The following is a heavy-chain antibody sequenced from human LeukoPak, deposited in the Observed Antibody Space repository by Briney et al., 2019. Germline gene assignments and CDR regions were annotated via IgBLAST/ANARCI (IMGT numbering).Heavy chain of an antibody. CDR2: LSYDGKDR. J-gene: IGHJ4*02. V-gene: IGHV3-30*18. D-gene: IGHD6-13*01. CDR3: AKDQTWAAASYYFDY. CDR1: TFTFSSYG. Sequence: GRSLRLSCAASTFTFSSYGMHWVRQAPGKGLECVAVLSYDGKDRYYADSVKGRFTISRDNSKNTLYLQMNSLRTEDTAVYYCAKDQTWAAASYYFDYWGQGTLVTVSS.